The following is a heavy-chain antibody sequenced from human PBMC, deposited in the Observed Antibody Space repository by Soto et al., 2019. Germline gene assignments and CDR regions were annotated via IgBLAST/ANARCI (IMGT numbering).Heavy chain of an antibody. Sequence: QVHLVQSGAEVKKPGASVKVSCKASGYTFTNYAISWVRQAPGQGPEWIGWISTHNNYTNYAQKVQGRVTMTTDTSTNTASMELRSLRSDDTAVYYCARDYDICRSYYYYYGMDVWGQGTTVTVSS. CDR2: ISTHNNYT. V-gene: IGHV1-18*04. J-gene: IGHJ6*02. CDR1: GYTFTNYA. CDR3: ARDYDICRSYYYYYGMDV. D-gene: IGHD2-2*01.